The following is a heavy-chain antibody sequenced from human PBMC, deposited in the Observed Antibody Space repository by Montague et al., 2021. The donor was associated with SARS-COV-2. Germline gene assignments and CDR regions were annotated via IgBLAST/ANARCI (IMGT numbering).Heavy chain of an antibody. D-gene: IGHD4-23*01. J-gene: IGHJ4*03. CDR3: ARSHDYRGNDYFDS. CDR1: GGSLSGFY. V-gene: IGHV4-34*01. Sequence: SETLSLTCAVYGGSLSGFYWTWIRQAPGKGLEWVGEITHGGSTSYSPALKSRLTISLDTPKNQFSLKLDSVTAADTATYYCARSHDYRGNDYFDSWGQGAPVIVS. CDR2: ITHGGST.